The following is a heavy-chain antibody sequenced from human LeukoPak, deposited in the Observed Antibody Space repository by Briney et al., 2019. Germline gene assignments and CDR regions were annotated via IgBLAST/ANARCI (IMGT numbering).Heavy chain of an antibody. CDR1: GFTFSNAW. CDR2: IKSKTDGGTT. J-gene: IGHJ4*02. V-gene: IGHV3-15*01. D-gene: IGHD3-10*01. CDR3: TTAGNYYGSGHFDF. Sequence: PGGSLRLSCAASGFTFSNAWMTWVRQAPGKGLEWVGRIKSKTDGGTTDYAAPVKDRFTLSRDDSTTTLYLQMNSLNTEDTAVYYCTTAGNYYGSGHFDFWGQGTLVTVSS.